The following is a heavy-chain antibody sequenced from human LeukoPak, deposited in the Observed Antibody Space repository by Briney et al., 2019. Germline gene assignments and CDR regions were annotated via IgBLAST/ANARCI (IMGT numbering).Heavy chain of an antibody. CDR1: GFTFSNAW. CDR2: IKSKTDGGTT. D-gene: IGHD3-10*01. CDR3: TTTVSLWFGESQDYYYYYMDV. Sequence: GGSLRLSCAASGFTFSNAWMSWVRQAPGKGLEWVGRIKSKTDGGTTDYAAPVKGRFTISRDDSKNTLYLQMNSLKTEDTAVYYCTTTVSLWFGESQDYYYYYMDVWGKGTTVTVSS. V-gene: IGHV3-15*01. J-gene: IGHJ6*03.